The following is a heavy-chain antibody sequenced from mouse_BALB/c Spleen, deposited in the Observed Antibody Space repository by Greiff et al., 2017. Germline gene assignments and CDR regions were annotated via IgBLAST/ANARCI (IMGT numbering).Heavy chain of an antibody. CDR2: IWGGGST. Sequence: VKLMESGPGLVAPSQSLSITCTVSGFSLTDYGVSWIRQPPGKGLEWLGVIWGGGSTYYNSALKSRLSISKDNSKSQVFLKMNSLQTDDTAMYYGAKQRGYYGYVGAMDYWGQGTSVTVSS. J-gene: IGHJ4*01. CDR3: AKQRGYYGYVGAMDY. CDR1: GFSLTDYG. D-gene: IGHD1-2*01. V-gene: IGHV2-6-5*01.